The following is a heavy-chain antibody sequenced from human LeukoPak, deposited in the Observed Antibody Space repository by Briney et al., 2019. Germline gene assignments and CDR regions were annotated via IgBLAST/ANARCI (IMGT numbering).Heavy chain of an antibody. CDR3: ARGTSSGWYLFDY. V-gene: IGHV1-69*06. J-gene: IGHJ4*02. Sequence: ASVKASCKASGYTFTGYYMHWVRQAPGQGLEWMGGIIPIFGTANYAQKFQGRVAITADKSTSTAYMELSSLRSEDTAVYYCARGTSSGWYLFDYWGQGTLVTVSS. CDR1: GYTFTGYY. D-gene: IGHD6-19*01. CDR2: IIPIFGTA.